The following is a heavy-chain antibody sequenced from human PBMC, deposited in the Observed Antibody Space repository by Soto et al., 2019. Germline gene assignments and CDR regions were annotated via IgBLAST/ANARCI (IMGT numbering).Heavy chain of an antibody. D-gene: IGHD3-16*01. V-gene: IGHV4-30-4*01. CDR1: GGSISSGDYY. J-gene: IGHJ6*02. Sequence: LSLTCTVSGGSISSGDYYWSWIRQRPGKGLEWIGYIYYSGSTYYNPSLKSRVTISVDTSKNQFSLKLSSVTAADTAVYYCARTVGDYYYYGMDVWGQGTTVTVSS. CDR3: ARTVGDYYYYGMDV. CDR2: IYYSGST.